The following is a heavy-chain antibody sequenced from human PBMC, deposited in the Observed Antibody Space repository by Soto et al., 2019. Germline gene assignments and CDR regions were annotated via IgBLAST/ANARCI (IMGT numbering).Heavy chain of an antibody. Sequence: GGSLRLSCAASGFTFSSYAMSWVRQAPGKGLEWVSAISGSGGSTYYADSVKGRFTISRDNSKNTLYLQMNSLRAEDTAVYYCAKVRITTDCTNGVCLPRNYYYGMDVWGQGTTVTVSS. D-gene: IGHD2-8*01. CDR2: ISGSGGST. V-gene: IGHV3-23*01. CDR1: GFTFSSYA. CDR3: AKVRITTDCTNGVCLPRNYYYGMDV. J-gene: IGHJ6*02.